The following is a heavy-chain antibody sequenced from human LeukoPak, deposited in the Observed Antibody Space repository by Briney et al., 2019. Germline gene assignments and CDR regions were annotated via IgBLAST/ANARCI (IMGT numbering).Heavy chain of an antibody. CDR2: INHSGST. Sequence: KTSETLSLTCAVYGGSFSGYYWSWIRQPPGKGLEWIGEINHSGSTNYNPSLKSRVTISVDTSENQFSLKLSSVTAADTAVYYCARLDLYLGIDYWGQGPLVTVSS. J-gene: IGHJ4*02. V-gene: IGHV4-34*01. CDR3: ARLDLYLGIDY. D-gene: IGHD2-8*01. CDR1: GGSFSGYY.